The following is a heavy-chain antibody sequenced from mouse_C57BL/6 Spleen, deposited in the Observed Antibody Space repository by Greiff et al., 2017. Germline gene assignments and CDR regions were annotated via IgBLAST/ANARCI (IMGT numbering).Heavy chain of an antibody. D-gene: IGHD2-3*01. CDR2: IYPGDGDT. CDR1: GYAFSSSW. V-gene: IGHV1-82*01. CDR3: ARWGGYFMDY. Sequence: VQLQQSGPELVKPGASVKISCKASGYAFSSSWMNWVKQRPGKGLEWIGRIYPGDGDTNYNGKFKGKATLTADKSSSTAYMQLSSLTSEDSAVYFCARWGGYFMDYWGQGTSVTVSS. J-gene: IGHJ4*01.